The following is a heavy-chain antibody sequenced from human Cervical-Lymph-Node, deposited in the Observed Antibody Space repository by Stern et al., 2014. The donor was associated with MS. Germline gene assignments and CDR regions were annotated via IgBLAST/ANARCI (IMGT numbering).Heavy chain of an antibody. J-gene: IGHJ3*02. V-gene: IGHV4-59*01. CDR1: GGSISSYN. Sequence: PLQESGPGLVKPSQTLSLTCTVSGGSISSYNWSWIRQPPRTGMALIWYSYYSGSTNYTPSLKSRVTISVDTSKNQFSLKLSSVTAADTAVYYCARGAHYGSGSFAFDIWGQGTMVTVSS. D-gene: IGHD3-10*01. CDR3: ARGAHYGSGSFAFDI. CDR2: SYYSGST.